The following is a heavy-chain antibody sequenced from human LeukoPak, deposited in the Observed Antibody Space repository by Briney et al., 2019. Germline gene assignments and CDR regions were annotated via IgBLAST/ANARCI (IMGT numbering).Heavy chain of an antibody. CDR1: GFTFSSYG. Sequence: PGGSLRLSCAASGFTFSSYGMHWVRQAPGKGLEWVAFIRYDGSNKYYADSVKGRFTISRDNSKNTLYLQMNSLRAEDTAVYYCATGTTLFYYYYYMDVWGKGTTVTVSS. D-gene: IGHD1-1*01. CDR3: ATGTTLFYYYYYMDV. V-gene: IGHV3-30*02. J-gene: IGHJ6*03. CDR2: IRYDGSNK.